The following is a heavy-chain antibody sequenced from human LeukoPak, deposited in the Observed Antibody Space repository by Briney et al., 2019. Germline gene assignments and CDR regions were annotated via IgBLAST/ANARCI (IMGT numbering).Heavy chain of an antibody. CDR2: ISAYNGNT. D-gene: IGHD3-10*01. CDR3: ARDKGRGLFGQNHIDY. V-gene: IGHV1-18*01. Sequence: ASVKVSCKASGYTFTSYGISWVRQAPGQGLEWMGWISAYNGNTNYAQKLQGRVTMTTDTSTSTGYMELRSLRSDDTAVYYCARDKGRGLFGQNHIDYWGQGTLVTVSS. J-gene: IGHJ4*02. CDR1: GYTFTSYG.